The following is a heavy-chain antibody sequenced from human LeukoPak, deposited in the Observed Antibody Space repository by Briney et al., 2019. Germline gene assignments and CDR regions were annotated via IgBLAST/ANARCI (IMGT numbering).Heavy chain of an antibody. J-gene: IGHJ4*02. V-gene: IGHV4-34*01. CDR2: INHRGST. CDR3: ARVRWDSSSSEDY. D-gene: IGHD6-6*01. CDR1: GGTFSGYY. Sequence: MSSETLSLTCAVYGGTFSGYYWSWIRQPPGKGLEWIGEINHRGSTNYTPSLKSRVTISVDTSKTQFSLRPTSVTAAETAIYYCARVRWDSSSSEDYWSQGTLVTVSS.